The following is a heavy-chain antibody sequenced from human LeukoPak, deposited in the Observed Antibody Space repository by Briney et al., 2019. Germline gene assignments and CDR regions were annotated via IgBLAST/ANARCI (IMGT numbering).Heavy chain of an antibody. J-gene: IGHJ4*02. Sequence: GGSLRLSCAASGFTVSSNHVTWVRLAPGKGLEWVSAISGSGHNTYYADSVKGRFTISRDNSKNTLYLQMNSLRAEDTAVYYCATDRPHPRNEPTNFDYWGQGTLVTVSS. CDR3: ATDRPHPRNEPTNFDY. V-gene: IGHV3-23*01. CDR1: GFTVSSNH. CDR2: ISGSGHNT. D-gene: IGHD1-1*01.